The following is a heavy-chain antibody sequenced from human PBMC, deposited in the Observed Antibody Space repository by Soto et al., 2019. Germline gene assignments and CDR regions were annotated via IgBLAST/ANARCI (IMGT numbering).Heavy chain of an antibody. J-gene: IGHJ5*02. CDR3: ARGRGLLLWFGDKGWFDP. D-gene: IGHD3-10*01. CDR1: GGSISSYY. V-gene: IGHV4-59*12. Sequence: SETLSLTCTVSGGSISSYYWSWIRQPPGKGLEWIGYIYYSGSTNYNPSLKSRVTISVDTSKNQFSLKLSSVTAADTAVYYCARGRGLLLWFGDKGWFDPWGQGTLVTVSS. CDR2: IYYSGST.